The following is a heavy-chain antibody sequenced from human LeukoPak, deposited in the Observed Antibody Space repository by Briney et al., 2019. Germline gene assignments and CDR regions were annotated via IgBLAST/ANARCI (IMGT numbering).Heavy chain of an antibody. CDR2: ITYDGSNK. V-gene: IGHV3-30*18. D-gene: IGHD4-23*01. CDR1: GFTFSSYA. CDR3: AKGNVWENNFDY. J-gene: IGHJ4*02. Sequence: GASLRLSCAASGFTFSSYAMHWVRQAPGKGLEWVAVITYDGSNKYYADSVKGRFTISRDNSKNTLYLQMNSLRVDDTAVYYCAKGNVWENNFDYWGQGTLVTVSS.